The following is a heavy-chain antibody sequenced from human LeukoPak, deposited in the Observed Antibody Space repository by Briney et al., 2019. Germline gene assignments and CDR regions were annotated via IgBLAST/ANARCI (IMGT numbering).Heavy chain of an antibody. CDR1: GYTFTSYG. V-gene: IGHV1-69*13. J-gene: IGHJ5*02. D-gene: IGHD2-15*01. Sequence: ASVKVSCKASGYTFTSYGISWVRQAPGQGLEWMGGIIPIFGTANYAQKFQGRVTITADESTSTAYMELSSLRSEDTAVYYCARDAYCSGGSCFHNWFDPWGQGTLVTVSS. CDR2: IIPIFGTA. CDR3: ARDAYCSGGSCFHNWFDP.